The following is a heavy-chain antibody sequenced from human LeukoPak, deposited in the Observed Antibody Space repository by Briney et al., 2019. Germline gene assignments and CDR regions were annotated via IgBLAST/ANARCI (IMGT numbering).Heavy chain of an antibody. Sequence: PGGSLRLSCATSGFTFIDYAMSWVRQAPGKGLEWVSSISNSGYTYYAVSVKGRFTVSGDSSNNTVYLQMNSLRAEDTAMYYCAKDIRAVGTSVFEYWGQGTLVSVSS. V-gene: IGHV3-23*01. CDR2: ISNSGYT. D-gene: IGHD3-10*01. J-gene: IGHJ4*02. CDR3: AKDIRAVGTSVFEY. CDR1: GFTFIDYA.